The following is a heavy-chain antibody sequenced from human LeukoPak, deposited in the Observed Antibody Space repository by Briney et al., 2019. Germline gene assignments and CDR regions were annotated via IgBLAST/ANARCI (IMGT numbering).Heavy chain of an antibody. D-gene: IGHD6-19*01. CDR2: ISSGSSYI. J-gene: IGHJ3*02. CDR3: AKRTLADEGAFDI. Sequence: GGSLRLSCAASGFTFSSYSMNWVRQAPGKGLEWVSSISSGSSYIYYADSVMGRFTISRDNAKNSLYLQMNSLRAEDTAVYYCAKRTLADEGAFDIWGQGTMVTVSS. CDR1: GFTFSSYS. V-gene: IGHV3-21*01.